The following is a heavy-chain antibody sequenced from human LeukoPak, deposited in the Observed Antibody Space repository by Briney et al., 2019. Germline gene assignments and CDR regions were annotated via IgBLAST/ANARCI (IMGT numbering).Heavy chain of an antibody. J-gene: IGHJ6*02. CDR3: AKDIGTSDFWSGYYRGYYYGMDV. D-gene: IGHD3-3*01. V-gene: IGHV3-23*01. CDR2: ISGSGGST. CDR1: GFTFSSYA. Sequence: GGSLRLSCAASGFTFSSYAMSWVRQAPGKGLEWVSAISGSGGSTYYADSVKGRFTISRDNSKNTLYLQMNSLRAEDTALYYCAKDIGTSDFWSGYYRGYYYGMDVWGQGTTVTVSS.